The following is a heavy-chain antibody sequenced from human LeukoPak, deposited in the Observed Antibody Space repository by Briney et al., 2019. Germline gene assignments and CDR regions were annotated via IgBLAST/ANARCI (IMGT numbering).Heavy chain of an antibody. Sequence: GASVKVSCKASGGTFISYAISWVRQAPGQGLEWMGRIIPILGIANYAQKFQGRVTITADKSTSTAYMELSSLRSEDTAVYYCARGDSSSWYLWFDPWGQGTLVTVSS. V-gene: IGHV1-69*04. J-gene: IGHJ5*02. CDR1: GGTFISYA. D-gene: IGHD6-13*01. CDR3: ARGDSSSWYLWFDP. CDR2: IIPILGIA.